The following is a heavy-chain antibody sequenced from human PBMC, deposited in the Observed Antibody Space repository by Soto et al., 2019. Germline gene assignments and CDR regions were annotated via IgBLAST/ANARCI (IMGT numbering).Heavy chain of an antibody. J-gene: IGHJ6*03. D-gene: IGHD3-10*01. CDR2: IDKVGTDS. CDR1: EFTFSGRS. CDR3: ARGWFGPDV. Sequence: EVQLVESGGGLVQPGGSLGLSCAASEFTFSGRSWHWVRQGPGKGLGWVSGIDKVGTDSTYADSVKGRFTSSRDNAKNKVYLQMNSLRVEDTAVYYCARGWFGPDVWGKGTTVTVSS. V-gene: IGHV3-74*01.